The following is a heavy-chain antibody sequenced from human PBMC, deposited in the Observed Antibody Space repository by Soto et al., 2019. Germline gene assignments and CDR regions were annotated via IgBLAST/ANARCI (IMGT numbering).Heavy chain of an antibody. CDR2: INAGNGNT. J-gene: IGHJ2*01. Sequence: RLEWMGWINAGNGNTKYSQKFQGRVTITRDTSASTAYMELSSMRSEDTAVYYCARVCVQALCGIRGCSTVSAFRLNRSSDL. V-gene: IGHV1-3*01. D-gene: IGHD3-16*01. CDR3: ARVCVQALCGIRGCSTVSAFRLNRSSDL.